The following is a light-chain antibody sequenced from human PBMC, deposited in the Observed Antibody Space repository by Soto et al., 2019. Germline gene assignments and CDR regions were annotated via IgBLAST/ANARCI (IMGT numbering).Light chain of an antibody. J-gene: IGKJ5*01. CDR2: GAS. V-gene: IGKV1-8*01. Sequence: AIRMTQSPSSLSASTGDTVTITCRASQDIGSVLAWYQQKPGTAPKVLISGASNLHGGVPSRFSSSGSRTDFTLTITHLQSEDFATYYCQHYLNYPITFGQGTRLEIK. CDR1: QDIGSV. CDR3: QHYLNYPIT.